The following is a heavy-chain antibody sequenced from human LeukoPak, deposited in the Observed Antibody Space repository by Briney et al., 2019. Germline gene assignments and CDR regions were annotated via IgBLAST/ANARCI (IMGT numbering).Heavy chain of an antibody. J-gene: IGHJ4*02. Sequence: PGGSLRLSCAASGFTFSGYSLNWVRQAPRKGLQWASSISSRSDYIYYTDSVKGRFTISRDNAKTSLYLQMNSLRAEDTAVYYCAGDGEGTSLSFFDYWGLGTLVTVSA. CDR1: GFTFSGYS. V-gene: IGHV3-21*01. CDR3: AGDGEGTSLSFFDY. CDR2: ISSRSDYI. D-gene: IGHD3-10*01.